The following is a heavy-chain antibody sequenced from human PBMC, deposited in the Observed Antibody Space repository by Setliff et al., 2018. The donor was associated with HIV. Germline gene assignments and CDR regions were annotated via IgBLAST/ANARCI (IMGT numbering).Heavy chain of an antibody. V-gene: IGHV3-21*01. CDR1: GFTFSGYS. D-gene: IGHD3-10*01. Sequence: GGSLRLSCAASGFTFSGYSMNWVRQAPGKGLEWVSYISSSGSYIYYADSVKGRFTISRDNAKNSLYLQMNSLRAEDTAVYYCARLPISGTLNWFDPWGQGTLVTVSS. CDR2: ISSSGSYI. J-gene: IGHJ5*02. CDR3: ARLPISGTLNWFDP.